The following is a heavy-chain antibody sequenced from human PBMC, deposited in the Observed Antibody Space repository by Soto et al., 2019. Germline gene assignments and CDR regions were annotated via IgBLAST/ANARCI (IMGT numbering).Heavy chain of an antibody. CDR3: ARATGYYHTSGSDS. CDR1: GFTFSDYY. D-gene: IGHD3-22*01. Sequence: GSLRLSCAASGFTFSDYYMSWIRQAPGKGLEWISYISSNSNYKNRADSVRGRFTISRDNAKNSLYLQMNGLRAEDTAVYYCARATGYYHTSGSDSWGQGTLVTVSS. CDR2: ISSNSNYK. J-gene: IGHJ4*02. V-gene: IGHV3-11*06.